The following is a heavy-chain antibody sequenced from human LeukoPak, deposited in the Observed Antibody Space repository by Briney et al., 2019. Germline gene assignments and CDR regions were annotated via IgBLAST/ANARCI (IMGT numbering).Heavy chain of an antibody. J-gene: IGHJ4*02. D-gene: IGHD5-18*01. CDR2: INSDGSIT. CDR3: ASPMWDTAIHDY. CDR1: GFTFSSHW. V-gene: IGHV3-74*01. Sequence: GGSLRLSCAASGFTFSSHWMHWVRQAPGKGLVWVSRINSDGSITSYADSVEGRFTISRDNAKDTLYLQMNSLRAEDAAVYYCASPMWDTAIHDYWGQGTLVTVSS.